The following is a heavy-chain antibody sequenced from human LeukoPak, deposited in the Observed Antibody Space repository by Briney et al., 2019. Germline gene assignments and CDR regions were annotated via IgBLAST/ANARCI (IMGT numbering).Heavy chain of an antibody. V-gene: IGHV4-61*02. CDR2: IYASGST. J-gene: IGHJ3*02. D-gene: IGHD2-15*01. Sequence: PSETLSLTCTVSGGSISSGSYYWSWIRQPAGKGLEGIGRIYASGSTNYNPSLKSRVTISVDTSKNQFSLKLSSVTAADTAVYYCARGGIVVVVAALGAFDIWGQGTMVTVSS. CDR3: ARGGIVVVVAALGAFDI. CDR1: GGSISSGSYY.